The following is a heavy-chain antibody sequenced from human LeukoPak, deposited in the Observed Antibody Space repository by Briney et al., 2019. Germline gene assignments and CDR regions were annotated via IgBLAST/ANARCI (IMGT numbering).Heavy chain of an antibody. CDR3: AKVVQGFCSVTSCSLDY. V-gene: IGHV3-7*01. D-gene: IGHD2-2*01. J-gene: IGHJ4*02. CDR2: IKREGSEK. Sequence: QAGGSLRLSCAASGFTFSSYWMSWVRRAPGKGLEWVANIKREGSEKYYVDSVKGRFTVSRDNAKNSLYLQMNSLRAEDTAVYYCAKVVQGFCSVTSCSLDYWGQGTLVTVSS. CDR1: GFTFSSYW.